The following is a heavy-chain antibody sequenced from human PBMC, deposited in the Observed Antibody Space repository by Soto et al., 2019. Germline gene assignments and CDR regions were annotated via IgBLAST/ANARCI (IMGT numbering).Heavy chain of an antibody. CDR1: GGTFSSHG. CDR3: ASERSAQYFDF. Sequence: QVQLVQSGTVVQRRGSSVKVSCQASGGTFSSHGMAWVRQAPGQGLEWMGGIIPTFGTPTYAAKFQGRVTITADKSTNTAYMELSSLRSEDTGVYYCASERSAQYFDFWGQGTLITVSS. V-gene: IGHV1-69*06. CDR2: IIPTFGTP. J-gene: IGHJ4*02. D-gene: IGHD1-26*01.